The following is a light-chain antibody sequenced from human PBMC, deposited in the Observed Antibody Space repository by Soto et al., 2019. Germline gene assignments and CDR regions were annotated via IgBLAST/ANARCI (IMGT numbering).Light chain of an antibody. J-gene: IGKJ5*01. CDR1: QSVSSNY. CDR2: RAS. CDR3: QQRSNWPPEIT. Sequence: PGERATLSCRASQSVSSNYLAWYQQKPGQTPKVLIYRASTRATGIPDRFSGSGSGTDFTLTISRLEPEDFAVYYCQQRSNWPPEITFGQGTRLEIK. V-gene: IGKV3D-20*02.